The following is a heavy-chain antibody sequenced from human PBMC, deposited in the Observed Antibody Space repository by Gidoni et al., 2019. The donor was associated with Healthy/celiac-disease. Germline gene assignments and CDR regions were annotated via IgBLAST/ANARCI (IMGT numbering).Heavy chain of an antibody. CDR3: AKDLEDIVVVVAATAGATFDY. CDR1: GFTFSSYG. Sequence: QVQLVESGGGVVQPGRSLRLSCAASGFTFSSYGMHWVRQAPGKGLEWVAVISYDGSNKYYADSVKGRFTISRDNSKNTLYLQMNSLRAEDTAVYYCAKDLEDIVVVVAATAGATFDYWGQGTLVTVSS. V-gene: IGHV3-30*18. J-gene: IGHJ4*02. D-gene: IGHD2-15*01. CDR2: ISYDGSNK.